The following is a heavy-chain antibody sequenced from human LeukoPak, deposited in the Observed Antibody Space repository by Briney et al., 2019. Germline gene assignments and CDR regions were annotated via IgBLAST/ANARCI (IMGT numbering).Heavy chain of an antibody. J-gene: IGHJ4*02. CDR1: GGSISSSSYY. Sequence: SETLSLTCTVSGGSISSSSYYWGWIRQPPGKGLEWIGCIYYSGSTYYNPSLKSRVTISVDTSKNQFSLKLSSVTAADTAVYYCAREQREFDYWGQGTLVTVSS. CDR3: AREQREFDY. V-gene: IGHV4-39*07. D-gene: IGHD5-24*01. CDR2: IYYSGST.